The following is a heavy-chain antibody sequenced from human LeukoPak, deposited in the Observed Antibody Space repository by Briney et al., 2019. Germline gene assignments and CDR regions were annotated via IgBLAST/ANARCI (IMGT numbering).Heavy chain of an antibody. D-gene: IGHD3-22*01. J-gene: IGHJ3*02. Sequence: KPGGSLRLSCAASGFTFSSYSMKWVRQAPGKGLEWVSSISSSSSYIYYADSVKGRFTISRDNAKNSLYLQMNSLRAEDTAVYYCARLYYDSSGYYYGAFDIWGQGTMVTVSS. CDR2: ISSSSSYI. CDR1: GFTFSSYS. CDR3: ARLYYDSSGYYYGAFDI. V-gene: IGHV3-21*01.